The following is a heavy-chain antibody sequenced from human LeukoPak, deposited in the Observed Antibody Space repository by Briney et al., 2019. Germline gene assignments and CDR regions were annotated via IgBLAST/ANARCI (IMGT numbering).Heavy chain of an antibody. CDR1: GFTFSNYA. V-gene: IGHV3-23*01. Sequence: GGSLRLSCAASGFTFSNYAMSWVRQAPGKGLEWVSVIGGSDGRTYYADPVKCRFTITRDNSRDRLYLQMNGLRAEDTAVYYCAKGSSYLAYWGQGTLVTVSS. CDR2: IGGSDGRT. CDR3: AKGSSYLAY. J-gene: IGHJ4*02.